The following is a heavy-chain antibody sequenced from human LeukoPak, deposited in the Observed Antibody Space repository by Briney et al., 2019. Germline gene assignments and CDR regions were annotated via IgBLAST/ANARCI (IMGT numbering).Heavy chain of an antibody. D-gene: IGHD6-19*01. J-gene: IGHJ4*02. CDR1: GGSISSYY. CDR3: ARGHISGWYSFHY. Sequence: SETLSLTCTVSGGSISSYYWSWIRQPPGKGLVWIGYSYYSGSPNYNPSLKSRVTTSLDTSKNQFSLELRSVTAADTAVYYCARGHISGWYSFHYWGQGTLVTVSS. CDR2: SYYSGSP. V-gene: IGHV4-59*01.